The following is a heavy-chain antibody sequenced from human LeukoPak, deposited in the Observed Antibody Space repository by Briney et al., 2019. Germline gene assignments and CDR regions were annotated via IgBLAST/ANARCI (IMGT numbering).Heavy chain of an antibody. CDR1: GYTFTGYY. CDR3: ARDQDDFWSGRDYYYYMDV. D-gene: IGHD3-3*01. V-gene: IGHV1-2*02. Sequence: ASVKVSCKASGYTFTGYYMHWVRQAPGQGLEWMGWINPNSGGTNYAQKFQGRVTMTRDTSIGTAYMELSRLRSDDTAVYYCARDQDDFWSGRDYYYYMDVWGKGTTVTVSS. J-gene: IGHJ6*03. CDR2: INPNSGGT.